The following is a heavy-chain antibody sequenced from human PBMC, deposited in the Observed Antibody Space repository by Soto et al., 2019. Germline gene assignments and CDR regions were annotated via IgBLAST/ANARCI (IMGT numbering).Heavy chain of an antibody. CDR2: ISGSGGST. V-gene: IGHV3-23*01. J-gene: IGHJ4*02. Sequence: EVQLLESGGGLVQPGGSLRLSCAASGFTFYNYDMNWVRQAPGKGLEWGSGISGSGGSTSYADSVNGRFTISKHNSKNTVYSQMSSLRAEDTAVYYCAKAMYDYGDYFDSWGRGTLVTVPS. D-gene: IGHD4-17*01. CDR3: AKAMYDYGDYFDS. CDR1: GFTFYNYD.